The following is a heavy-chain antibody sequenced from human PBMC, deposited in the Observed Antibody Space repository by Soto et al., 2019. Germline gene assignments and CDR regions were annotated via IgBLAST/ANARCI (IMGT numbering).Heavy chain of an antibody. V-gene: IGHV4-59*08. CDR3: ARQGDSYFDY. CDR2: IYYTGST. J-gene: IGHJ4*02. CDR1: GGSISDYY. Sequence: PSETLSLTCTVSGGSISDYYWSWIRQPPGKGLEWIGYIYYTGSTKYNPSLKSRVIISLDTSKNHFSLKLSSVTAADTAVYYCARQGDSYFDYWGQGTLVTVSS. D-gene: IGHD1-26*01.